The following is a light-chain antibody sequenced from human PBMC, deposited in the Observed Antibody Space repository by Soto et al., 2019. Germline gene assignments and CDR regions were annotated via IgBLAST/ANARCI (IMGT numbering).Light chain of an antibody. J-gene: IGKJ1*01. CDR1: QTISSW. CDR3: EEYRCYAWR. CDR2: NAS. V-gene: IGKV1-5*03. Sequence: IARRASQTISSWLAWYQQKPGKAPKLLIYNASSLEGGVPSRFSVCGSGTEYDLGMSCLQSGGFALYYCEEYRCYAWRLGQGTKVDI.